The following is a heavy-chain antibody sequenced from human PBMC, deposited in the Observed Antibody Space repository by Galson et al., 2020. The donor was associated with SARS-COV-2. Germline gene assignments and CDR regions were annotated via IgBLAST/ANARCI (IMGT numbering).Heavy chain of an antibody. D-gene: IGHD2-15*01. V-gene: IGHV1-18*01. J-gene: IGHJ4*02. CDR2: ISPYNSHT. CDR1: GSTFTTFY. Sequence: ASVTVSCQASGSTFTTFYITWVRQAPGQGLEWMGKISPYNSHTTYTQKLQGRATMTTDTSTSTAYMELRSLTSDDTAVYYCARSLALGDCSGGSCFFYWGQGTLVTVSS. CDR3: ARSLALGDCSGGSCFFY.